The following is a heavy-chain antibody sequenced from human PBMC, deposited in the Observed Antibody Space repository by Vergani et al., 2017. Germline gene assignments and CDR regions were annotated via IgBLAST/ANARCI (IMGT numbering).Heavy chain of an antibody. D-gene: IGHD5-18*01. J-gene: IGHJ4*02. Sequence: QVQLQESGPGLVKPSQTLSLTCTVPGGSISSGGYYWSWIRQHPGKGLEWIGYIYYSGSTYYNPSLKGRVTLSVDTSKNQFSLKLSAVTAADTAVYYCARLSEYSYGYNYFDYWGQGTLVTVSS. V-gene: IGHV4-31*03. CDR1: GGSISSGGYY. CDR3: ARLSEYSYGYNYFDY. CDR2: IYYSGST.